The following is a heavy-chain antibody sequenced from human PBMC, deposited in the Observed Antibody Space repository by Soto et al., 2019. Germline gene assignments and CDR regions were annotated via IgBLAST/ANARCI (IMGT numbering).Heavy chain of an antibody. CDR3: ARDSAVLRLGELSLTDAFDI. D-gene: IGHD3-16*02. CDR2: ISAYNGNT. CDR1: GYTFTSYG. Sequence: QVQLVQSGAEVKKPGASVKVSCKASGYTFTSYGISWVRQAPGQGLEWMGWISAYNGNTNYAQKLQGRVTMTTDTSTSTAYIELRSLRSDDTAVYYCARDSAVLRLGELSLTDAFDIWGQGTMVTVSS. J-gene: IGHJ3*02. V-gene: IGHV1-18*01.